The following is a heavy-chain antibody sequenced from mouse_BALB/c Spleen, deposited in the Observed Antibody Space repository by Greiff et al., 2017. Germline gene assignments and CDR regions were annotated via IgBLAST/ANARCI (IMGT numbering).Heavy chain of an antibody. D-gene: IGHD1-1*01. Sequence: VQLQQSGAELMKPGASVKISCKATGYTFSSYWIEWVKQRPGHGLEWIGEILPGSGSTNYNEKFKGKATFTADTSSNTAYMQLSSLTSEDSAVYYCARAGYYGGYNYFDYWGQGTTLTVSS. CDR3: ARAGYYGGYNYFDY. J-gene: IGHJ2*01. V-gene: IGHV1-9*01. CDR1: GYTFSSYW. CDR2: ILPGSGST.